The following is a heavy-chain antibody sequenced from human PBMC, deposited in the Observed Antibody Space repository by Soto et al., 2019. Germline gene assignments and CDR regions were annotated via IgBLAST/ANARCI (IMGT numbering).Heavy chain of an antibody. J-gene: IGHJ4*02. CDR1: GYTFTSYG. CDR3: DRHWWFCSSTSCYVHSPTHDY. Sequence: ASVKVSCKASGYTFTSYGISWVRQAPRQGLEWMGWISAYNGNTNYAQKLQGRVTMTTDTSTSTAYMELRGLRAHDTAVNYCDRHWWFCSSTSCYVHSPTHDYWRQGTLVTVSS. D-gene: IGHD2-2*01. CDR2: ISAYNGNT. V-gene: IGHV1-18*01.